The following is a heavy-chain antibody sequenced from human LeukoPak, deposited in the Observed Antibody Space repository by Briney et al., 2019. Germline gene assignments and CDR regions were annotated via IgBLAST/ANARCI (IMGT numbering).Heavy chain of an antibody. D-gene: IGHD1-26*01. J-gene: IGHJ6*03. Sequence: PGGSLRFSCAASGFTFSSYGMHWVRQAPGKGLEWVAFIRYDGSNKYYADSVKGRFTISRDNAKNSLYLQMNSLRAEDTAVYYCARDPYSGSYGNYYYYFMDVWGKGTTVTISS. CDR1: GFTFSSYG. CDR2: IRYDGSNK. CDR3: ARDPYSGSYGNYYYYFMDV. V-gene: IGHV3-30*02.